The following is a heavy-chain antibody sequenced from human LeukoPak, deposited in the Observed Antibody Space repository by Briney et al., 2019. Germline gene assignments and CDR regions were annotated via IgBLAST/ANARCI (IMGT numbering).Heavy chain of an antibody. CDR2: ISYDGSNK. CDR3: AGELTTTDAFDI. V-gene: IGHV3-30-3*01. Sequence: GGSLRLSCAASGFTFSSYAMHWVRQASGKGLEWVAVISYDGSNKYYADSVKGRFTISRDNSKNTLYLQMNSLRAEDTAVYYCAGELTTTDAFDIWGQGTMVTVSS. D-gene: IGHD4-17*01. CDR1: GFTFSSYA. J-gene: IGHJ3*02.